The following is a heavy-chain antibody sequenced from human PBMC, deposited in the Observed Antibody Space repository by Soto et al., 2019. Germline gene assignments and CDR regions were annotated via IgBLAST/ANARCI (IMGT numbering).Heavy chain of an antibody. CDR1: GYTFTSYY. D-gene: IGHD2-15*01. Sequence: ASVKVSCKASGYTFTSYYMHWVRQAPGQGLEWMGIINPSGGSTSYAQKFQGRVTMTRDTSTSTVYMELSSLRSEDTAVYYCARDRCSGGSCYPIYYYYYMDGWGKGTTVTVSS. J-gene: IGHJ6*03. CDR3: ARDRCSGGSCYPIYYYYYMDG. V-gene: IGHV1-46*03. CDR2: INPSGGST.